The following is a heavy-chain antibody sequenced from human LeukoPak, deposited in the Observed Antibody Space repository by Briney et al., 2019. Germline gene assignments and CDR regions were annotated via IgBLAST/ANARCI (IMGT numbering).Heavy chain of an antibody. V-gene: IGHV3-20*04. Sequence: GGSLRLSCAASGFTFDDYGMTWLRQAAGKGLEWVSGINWNGGSTGYADSVKGRFTISRDNAKNSLYLQMNSLRAEDTALYFCARGNIKGLDYFDYWGQGTLVTVSS. CDR3: ARGNIKGLDYFDY. CDR2: INWNGGST. D-gene: IGHD5-12*01. CDR1: GFTFDDYG. J-gene: IGHJ4*02.